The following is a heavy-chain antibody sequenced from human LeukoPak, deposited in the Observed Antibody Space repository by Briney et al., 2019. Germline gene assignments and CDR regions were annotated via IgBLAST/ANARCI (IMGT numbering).Heavy chain of an antibody. J-gene: IGHJ4*02. CDR3: ARDRDSSSWDFDY. Sequence: PGGSLRLSCAASGFTFSSYGMHWVRQAPGKGLEWVAVISYDGSNKYYADSVKGRFTISRDNSKNTLYLQMNSLRAEDTAVYYCARDRDSSSWDFDYWGQGTLVTVSS. CDR2: ISYDGSNK. V-gene: IGHV3-30*03. D-gene: IGHD6-13*01. CDR1: GFTFSSYG.